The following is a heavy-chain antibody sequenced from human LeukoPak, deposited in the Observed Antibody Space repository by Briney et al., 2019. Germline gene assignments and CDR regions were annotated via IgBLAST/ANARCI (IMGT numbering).Heavy chain of an antibody. J-gene: IGHJ3*02. CDR2: INHSGST. CDR3: ARGKGAFDI. V-gene: IGHV4-34*01. CDR1: GGSFSGYY. Sequence: SETLSLTCAVYGGSFSGYYWSWIRQPPGKGLEWIGEINHSGSTNYNPSLKSRVTISVDTSKNQFSLKLSSVTAADTAVYYCARGKGAFDIWGQGQWSPSLQ.